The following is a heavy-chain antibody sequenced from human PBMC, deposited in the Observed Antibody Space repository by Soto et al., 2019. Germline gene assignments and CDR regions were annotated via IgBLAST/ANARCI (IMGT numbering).Heavy chain of an antibody. J-gene: IGHJ4*02. CDR2: IKQDGSEK. CDR1: GFTFSSYW. CDR3: ARAYSDYDSLDY. D-gene: IGHD5-12*01. V-gene: IGHV3-7*01. Sequence: GGSLRFSCAVSGFTFSSYWMSWVRQAPGKGLEWVANIKQDGSEKYYVDSVKGRFTISRDNAKNSLYLQMNSLRAEDTAVYYCARAYSDYDSLDYWGQGTLVTVSS.